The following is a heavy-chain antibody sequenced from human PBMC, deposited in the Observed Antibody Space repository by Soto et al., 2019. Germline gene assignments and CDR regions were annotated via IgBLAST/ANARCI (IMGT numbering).Heavy chain of an antibody. J-gene: IGHJ5*02. D-gene: IGHD4-17*01. V-gene: IGHV3-30*18. Sequence: QVQLVGSGGGVVQRGRSLRLSCEASGFSFSSHGMHWVRQAPGKGLEWLAVISYDGNNKYYADSVKGRFSISRDNYKNTLYLQMNSLRAEVTAVYYCAKDHLPTTITTPWFDPWGQGTLVTVSS. CDR2: ISYDGNNK. CDR1: GFSFSSHG. CDR3: AKDHLPTTITTPWFDP.